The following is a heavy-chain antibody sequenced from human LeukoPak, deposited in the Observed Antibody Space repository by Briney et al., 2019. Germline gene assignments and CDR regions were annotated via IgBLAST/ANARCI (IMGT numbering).Heavy chain of an antibody. D-gene: IGHD3-10*02. Sequence: PGGSLRLSSAASGFTFGNYDMSWVRQAPGKGLEWVSLIRDGDGSTYYADSVKGRFIISRDNSKNTVYLQMNSLRVEDTAIYYCTRGMLRQPPDYWGQGMLVTVSS. J-gene: IGHJ4*02. CDR1: GFTFGNYD. CDR2: IRDGDGST. CDR3: TRGMLRQPPDY. V-gene: IGHV3-23*01.